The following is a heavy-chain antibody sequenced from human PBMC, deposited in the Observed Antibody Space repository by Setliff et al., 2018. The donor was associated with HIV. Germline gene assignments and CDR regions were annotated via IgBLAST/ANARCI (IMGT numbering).Heavy chain of an antibody. D-gene: IGHD2-15*01. V-gene: IGHV4-39*01. CDR2: FYYTGNT. J-gene: IGHJ5*02. CDR1: GDSVNDRSYF. Sequence: SETLSLTCTVSGDSVNDRSYFWGWIRQPPGKGLEWIGTFYYTGNTYSNSSLKSRVSMSVDTSKKQISLRLHSVTAADTAVYYCARHAGYLYDGSRYFGRFDPWGQGTLGTVSS. CDR3: ARHAGYLYDGSRYFGRFDP.